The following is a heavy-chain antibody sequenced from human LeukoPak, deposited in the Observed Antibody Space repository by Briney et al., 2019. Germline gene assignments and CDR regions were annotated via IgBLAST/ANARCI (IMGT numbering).Heavy chain of an antibody. J-gene: IGHJ4*02. CDR1: GGSISSYY. D-gene: IGHD5-12*01. V-gene: IGHV4-59*01. CDR3: ARDLGVAIKTGD. CDR2: IYHSGST. Sequence: SETLSLTCTVSGGSISSYYWSWIRQPPGKGLEWIGYIYHSGSTKYNPSLKSRVTISVDTSKNQFSLKLSSVTAADTAVYYCARDLGVAIKTGDWGQGTLVTVSS.